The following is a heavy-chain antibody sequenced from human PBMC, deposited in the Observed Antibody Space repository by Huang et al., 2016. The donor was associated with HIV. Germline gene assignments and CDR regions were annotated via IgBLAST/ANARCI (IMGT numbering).Heavy chain of an antibody. CDR3: ARFRGPQVTLNWLDP. J-gene: IGHJ5*02. CDR2: VSTYNGHQ. CDR1: GYIFFTYS. D-gene: IGHD3-10*01. V-gene: IGHV1-18*01. Sequence: QVQLVQSGPEMKKPGASVNVSCKASGYIFFTYSLSWVRQAPGQGLEWMCVVSTYNGHQNYAQKFQGRLTLTTDVSTSSAYMELKNLRSDDTAVYYCARFRGPQVTLNWLDPWGQGTLVTVSS.